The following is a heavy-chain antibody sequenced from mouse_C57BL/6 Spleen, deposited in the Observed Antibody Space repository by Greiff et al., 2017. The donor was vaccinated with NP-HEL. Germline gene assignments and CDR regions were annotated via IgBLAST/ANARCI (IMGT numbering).Heavy chain of an antibody. CDR3: AREDDYDGGFAY. V-gene: IGHV5-4*01. D-gene: IGHD2-4*01. CDR1: GFTFSSYA. J-gene: IGHJ3*01. Sequence: DVHLVESGGGLVKPGGSLKLSCAASGFTFSSYAMSWVRQTPEKRLEWVATISDGGSYTYYPDNVKGRFTISRDNAKNNLYLQMSHLKSEDTAMYYCAREDDYDGGFAYWGQGTLVTVSA. CDR2: ISDGGSYT.